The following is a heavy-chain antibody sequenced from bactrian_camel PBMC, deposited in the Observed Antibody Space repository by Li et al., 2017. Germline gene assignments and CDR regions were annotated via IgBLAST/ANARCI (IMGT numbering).Heavy chain of an antibody. D-gene: IGHD1*01. CDR1: GAFLPTCA. CDR2: LRADARS. V-gene: IGHV3S53*01. CDR3: AAAQDDVRRPCTGDALLKFGF. Sequence: HVQLVESGGGSVQAGGSLKLICSASGAFLPTCAMGWYRQAEGKEREGVATLRADARSTYSDSVKGRFTVSKDNAKRTLYLQMNDLEPSDTGTYYCAAAQDDVRRPCTGDALLKFGFWGQGTQVTVS. J-gene: IGHJ6*01.